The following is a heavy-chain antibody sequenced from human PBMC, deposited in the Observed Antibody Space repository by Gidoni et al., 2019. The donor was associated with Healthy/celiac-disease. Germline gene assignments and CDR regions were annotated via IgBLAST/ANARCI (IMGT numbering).Heavy chain of an antibody. V-gene: IGHV1-69*01. CDR3: ARSGNYDVYFDY. CDR2: IIPIFGTA. D-gene: IGHD1-7*01. Sequence: QVQLVQSGAEVKKPGSSVKVSCNASGGPFSIYAISWLRQAPGQGLEWMGVIIPIFGTANYAQKFQGRVTITADESTSTAYRELSRLRSEDTDVYYCARSGNYDVYFDYWGQGTLVTVSS. CDR1: GGPFSIYA. J-gene: IGHJ4*02.